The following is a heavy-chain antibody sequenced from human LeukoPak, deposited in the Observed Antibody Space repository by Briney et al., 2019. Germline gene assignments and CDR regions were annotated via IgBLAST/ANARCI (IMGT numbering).Heavy chain of an antibody. CDR1: GFTFSSYS. CDR2: ISSSSSYI. V-gene: IGHV3-21*01. CDR3: ARDMGYSSSWGYYYYMDV. J-gene: IGHJ6*03. Sequence: GGSLRLSCAASGFTFSSYSMNWVRQAPGKGLEWVSSISSSSSYIYYADSVKGRFTISRDNAKNSLYLQMNSLRAEDTAVYYCARDMGYSSSWGYYYYMDVWGKGTTVTVSS. D-gene: IGHD6-13*01.